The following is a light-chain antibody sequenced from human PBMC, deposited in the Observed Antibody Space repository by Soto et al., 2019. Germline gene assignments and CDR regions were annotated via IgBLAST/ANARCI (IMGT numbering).Light chain of an antibody. CDR2: TND. CDR1: TSNIGRNA. V-gene: IGLV1-44*01. Sequence: QSVLTQPPSASGAPGQRVTISCSGSTSNIGRNAVNWYQQFTGTAPKLLISTNDNRPSGVPDRFSGSKSGTSASLAISGLQSEDEADYYCAVWDDSLNAVGFGGGTKVTVL. J-gene: IGLJ3*02. CDR3: AVWDDSLNAVG.